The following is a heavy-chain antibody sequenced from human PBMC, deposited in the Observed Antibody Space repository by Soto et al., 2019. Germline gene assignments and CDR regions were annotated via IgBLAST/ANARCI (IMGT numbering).Heavy chain of an antibody. V-gene: IGHV3-53*04. D-gene: IGHD3-10*01. J-gene: IGHJ4*02. CDR1: GFTVSSNY. CDR3: VRGRYGSEIH. CDR2: VYSGGAT. Sequence: GGSLRLSCAAFGFTVSSNYMTWVRLAPGKGLEWVSLVYSGGATHYAASVKGRFTISTHSSQSTLFLQMNSLRTEDTATYYCVRGRYGSEIHWGQGTKVTVSS.